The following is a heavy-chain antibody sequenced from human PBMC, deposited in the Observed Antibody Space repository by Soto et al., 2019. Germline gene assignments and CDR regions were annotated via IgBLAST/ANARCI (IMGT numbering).Heavy chain of an antibody. Sequence: SETLSLTCTVSGGSISSGGYYWSWIRQHPGKGLEWIGYIYYSGSTYYNPSLKSRVTISVDTSKNQFSLKLSSVTAADTAVYYCARENDSSLFQHWGQGTLVTVSS. CDR3: ARENDSSLFQH. V-gene: IGHV4-31*03. CDR1: GGSISSGGYY. J-gene: IGHJ1*01. CDR2: IYYSGST. D-gene: IGHD3-22*01.